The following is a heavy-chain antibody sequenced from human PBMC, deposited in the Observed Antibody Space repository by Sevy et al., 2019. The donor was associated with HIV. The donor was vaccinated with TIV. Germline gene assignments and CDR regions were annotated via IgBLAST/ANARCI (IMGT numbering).Heavy chain of an antibody. CDR3: ARAMVRGVMSFDY. CDR1: GFTVSTNY. D-gene: IGHD3-10*01. CDR2: IYSGGST. V-gene: IGHV3-53*01. J-gene: IGHJ4*02. Sequence: GGSLRLSCAASGFTVSTNYMSWVRQAPGKGLEWVSVIYSGGSTYYADSVKGRFTISRDNSKNTLYLQMNSLRAEDTAVYYCARAMVRGVMSFDYWGQGTLVTVSS.